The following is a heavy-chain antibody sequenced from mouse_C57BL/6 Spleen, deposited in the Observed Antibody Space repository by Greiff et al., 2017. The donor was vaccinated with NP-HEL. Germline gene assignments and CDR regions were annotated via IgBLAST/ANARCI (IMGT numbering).Heavy chain of an antibody. CDR2: IYPGDGDP. Sequence: VKLQQSGPELVKPGASVKISCKASGYAFSSSWMNWVKQRPGKGLEWIGRIYPGDGDPNYNGKFKGKATLTADKSSSTAYMQLSSLTSEDSAVYFCAREGGYFDVWGTGTTVTVSS. V-gene: IGHV1-82*01. CDR3: AREGGYFDV. CDR1: GYAFSSSW. J-gene: IGHJ1*03.